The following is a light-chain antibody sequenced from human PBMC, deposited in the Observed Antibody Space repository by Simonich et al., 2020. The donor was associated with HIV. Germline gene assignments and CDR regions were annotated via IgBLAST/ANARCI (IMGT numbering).Light chain of an antibody. Sequence: DIQMIQSPFSLSASVGDRVTITCRARQTISSYLNWYQQKPGKSPKLLIYAASSLQSEIPSRFSGSGSGTDFTLTISSLQPEDFATYYCQQSFSTPLTFGGGTKVEIK. CDR2: AAS. CDR3: QQSFSTPLT. CDR1: QTISSY. V-gene: IGKV1-39*01. J-gene: IGKJ4*01.